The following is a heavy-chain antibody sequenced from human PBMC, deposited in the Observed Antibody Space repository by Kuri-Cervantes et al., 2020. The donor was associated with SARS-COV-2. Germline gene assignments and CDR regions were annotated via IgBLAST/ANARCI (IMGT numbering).Heavy chain of an antibody. CDR3: ARGNNWNVYDPTYFDY. J-gene: IGHJ4*02. V-gene: IGHV3-30*12. CDR2: ISYDGSNK. D-gene: IGHD1-20*01. CDR1: GVTFSSYG. Sequence: GESLKISCAASGVTFSSYGMHWVRQAPGKGLEWVAVISYDGSNKYYADSVKGRFTISRYNAKNSLYLQMNSLRAEDTAVYYCARGNNWNVYDPTYFDYWGQGTLVTVSS.